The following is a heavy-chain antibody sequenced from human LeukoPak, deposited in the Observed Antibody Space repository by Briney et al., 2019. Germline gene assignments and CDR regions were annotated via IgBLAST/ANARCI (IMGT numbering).Heavy chain of an antibody. V-gene: IGHV3-7*01. CDR3: VRDVSSGWAFDY. CDR1: GFTFNKYW. CDR2: VNQDGTQK. D-gene: IGHD6-19*01. Sequence: GGSLTLSCSASGFTFNKYWMSWIHQLPGQGLEWVANVNQDGTQKYYVDSVKGRFTNSRDNARNLLYLQMNSLRAEDTAVYYCVRDVSSGWAFDYWGHGTLVTVSS. J-gene: IGHJ4*01.